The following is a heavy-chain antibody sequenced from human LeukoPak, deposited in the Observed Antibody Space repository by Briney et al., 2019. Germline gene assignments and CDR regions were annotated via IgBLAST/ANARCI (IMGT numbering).Heavy chain of an antibody. D-gene: IGHD3-10*01. CDR2: INPNSGGT. CDR1: GYTFTGYY. J-gene: IGHJ3*02. V-gene: IGHV1-2*02. CDR3: ARNLWFGESTDAFNI. Sequence: ASVKVSCKASGYTFTGYYTHWVRQAPGQGLEWMGWINPNSGGTNYAQDFQGRVTLTRDTSISTAYMELSRLRSDDTAMYYCARNLWFGESTDAFNIWGQGTMVTVSS.